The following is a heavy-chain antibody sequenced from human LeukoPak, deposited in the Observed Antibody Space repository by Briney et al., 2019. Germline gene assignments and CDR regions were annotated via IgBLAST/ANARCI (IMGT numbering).Heavy chain of an antibody. CDR1: GDSMSTGYS. D-gene: IGHD3-16*01. CDR2: MYHSEST. Sequence: SETLSLTCAVSGDSMSTGYSWGWIRQPPGMGLEWIGNMYHSESTHYNPSLKSRVTISADTSKNQFSLKLSSVTAADTAVYYCSRFGHVWETHCMDAFDLWGQGTMVTVSS. V-gene: IGHV4-38-2*01. J-gene: IGHJ3*01. CDR3: SRFGHVWETHCMDAFDL.